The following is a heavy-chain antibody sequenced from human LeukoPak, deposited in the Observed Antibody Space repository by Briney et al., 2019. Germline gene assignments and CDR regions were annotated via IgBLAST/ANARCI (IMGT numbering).Heavy chain of an antibody. CDR2: INSDGSSI. V-gene: IGHV3-74*01. CDR3: GKDLSWGSTDY. Sequence: GGSLRLSCAASGFVFSNNWMYWVRQAPGRGLVWVSRINSDGSSIAYADFVRGRFTISRDNAKNTLFLQMTRLTVEDTAMYYCGKDLSWGSTDYWGQGTLVTVSS. D-gene: IGHD6-13*01. J-gene: IGHJ4*02. CDR1: GFVFSNNW.